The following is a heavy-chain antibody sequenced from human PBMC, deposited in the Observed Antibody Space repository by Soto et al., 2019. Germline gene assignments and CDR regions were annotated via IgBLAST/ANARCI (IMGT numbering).Heavy chain of an antibody. CDR1: GGSFSGYY. D-gene: IGHD3-22*01. CDR2: INHRGTT. J-gene: IGHJ4*02. CDR3: ARAGGSSGYADY. Sequence: QVQLQQWGAGLLKPSETLSLNCAVYGGSFSGYYWSWIRQPPGKGLEWIGEINHRGTTNYNPSLKRRVTISVDTSKDQFSPKLNSVTPADTGVYYCARAGGSSGYADYWGQGTLVTVSS. V-gene: IGHV4-34*01.